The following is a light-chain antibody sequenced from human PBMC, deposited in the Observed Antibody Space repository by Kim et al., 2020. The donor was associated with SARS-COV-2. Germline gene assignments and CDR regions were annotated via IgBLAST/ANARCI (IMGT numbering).Light chain of an antibody. CDR1: GVAIPDYDS. J-gene: IGLJ3*02. CDR3: GSYTNSRTWV. Sequence: QPITVPCHATGVAIPDYDSVSCYQHNPGEAPKFMIYDVNKRAPGVSIRFSGSKSGNTASLTISGLQAGDEADYYCGSYTNSRTWVFGGGTQLTVL. V-gene: IGLV2-14*03. CDR2: DVN.